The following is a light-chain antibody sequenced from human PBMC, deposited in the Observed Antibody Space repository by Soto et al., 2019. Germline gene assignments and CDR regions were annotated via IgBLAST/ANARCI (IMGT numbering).Light chain of an antibody. V-gene: IGLV1-47*01. J-gene: IGLJ2*01. Sequence: QSVLTQPPSASGTPGQRVTISCSGSSSNIGSNYVYWYQQLPGTAPKLLIYRNNQRPSGVPDRFSSSKSGTSVSLAISGLRSEDEADYYCAAWDDSLSGVVFGGGTKLTVL. CDR3: AAWDDSLSGVV. CDR2: RNN. CDR1: SSNIGSNY.